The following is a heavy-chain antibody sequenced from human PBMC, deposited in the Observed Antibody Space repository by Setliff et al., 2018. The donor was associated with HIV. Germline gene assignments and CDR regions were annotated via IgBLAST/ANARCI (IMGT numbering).Heavy chain of an antibody. J-gene: IGHJ4*02. V-gene: IGHV1-69-2*01. CDR2: VDPEDGET. Sequence: GASVKVSCKASGYTFTDYYMHWVQQAPGKGLEWMGRVDPEDGETIYAEKFQGRVTITADTSTDTAYMELSSLTSEDTAVFYCTTDHITGTSLDHWGQGTLVTVS. D-gene: IGHD1-7*01. CDR1: GYTFTDYY. CDR3: TTDHITGTSLDH.